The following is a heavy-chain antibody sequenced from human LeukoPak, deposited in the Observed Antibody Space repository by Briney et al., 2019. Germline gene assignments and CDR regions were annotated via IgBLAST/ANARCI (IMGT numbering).Heavy chain of an antibody. CDR2: MNPNRGNK. V-gene: IGHV1-8*01. Sequence: RASVKVSCKASGYTFPSYDINWVRQATGQGLEWMGRMNPNRGNKDYAQKFQGRVTMTRHTSISTAYMELSSLRSDDTAVYYCAKVPGDDFWSGFRGDGFDIWGQGTKVIVSS. CDR1: GYTFPSYD. D-gene: IGHD3-3*01. J-gene: IGHJ3*02. CDR3: AKVPGDDFWSGFRGDGFDI.